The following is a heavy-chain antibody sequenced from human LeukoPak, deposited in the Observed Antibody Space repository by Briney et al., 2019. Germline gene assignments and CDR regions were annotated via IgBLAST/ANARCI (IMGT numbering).Heavy chain of an antibody. CDR1: GGSISSSSYY. CDR2: IYYSGST. CDR3: ARDKGDGYNDFDY. D-gene: IGHD5-24*01. Sequence: PSETLSLTCTVSGGSISSSSYYWGWIRQPPGKGLEWIGSIYYSGSTYYNPSLKSRVTISVNTSKNQFSLKLSSVTAADTAVYYCARDKGDGYNDFDYWGQGTLVTVSS. J-gene: IGHJ4*02. V-gene: IGHV4-39*07.